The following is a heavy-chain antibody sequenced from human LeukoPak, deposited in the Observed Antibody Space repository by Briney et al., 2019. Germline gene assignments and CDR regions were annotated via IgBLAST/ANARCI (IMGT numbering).Heavy chain of an antibody. CDR2: ISAYNGNT. V-gene: IGHV1-18*01. CDR3: ARDSSGYDSLDAFDI. Sequence: ASVKVSCKASGYTFTSYGISWVRQAPGQGLEWMGWISAYNGNTNYAQKLQGRVTMTTDTSTSTAYMELRSLRSDDTAVYYCARDSSGYDSLDAFDIWGQGTMVTVSS. CDR1: GYTFTSYG. J-gene: IGHJ3*02. D-gene: IGHD5-12*01.